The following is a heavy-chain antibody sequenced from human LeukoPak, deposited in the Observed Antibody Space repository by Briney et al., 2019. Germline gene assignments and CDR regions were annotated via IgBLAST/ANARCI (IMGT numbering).Heavy chain of an antibody. CDR1: GYTLTSYY. CDR3: ARDRYLELATENFDY. Sequence: GASVKVSCKASGYTLTSYYMHWVRQAPGQGLEWMGIINPSGGSTSYAQKFQGRVTMTRDTSTSTVYMELSSLRSEDTAVYYCARDRYLELATENFDYWGQGTLVTVSS. V-gene: IGHV1-46*01. J-gene: IGHJ4*02. CDR2: INPSGGST. D-gene: IGHD1-26*01.